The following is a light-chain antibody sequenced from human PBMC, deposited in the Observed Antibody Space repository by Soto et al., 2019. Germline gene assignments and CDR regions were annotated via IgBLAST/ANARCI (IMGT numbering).Light chain of an antibody. V-gene: IGLV2-14*01. CDR1: SSDVGGYNY. Sequence: QSVLTQPASVSGSPGQSITISCTGTSSDVGGYNYVSWYQQQAGKAPKLIIHEVSNRPSGVSNRFSGSKSGNTASLTISGLQDEDEADYYCDSYTSSRAYVFGIGTKVTVL. CDR3: DSYTSSRAYV. J-gene: IGLJ1*01. CDR2: EVS.